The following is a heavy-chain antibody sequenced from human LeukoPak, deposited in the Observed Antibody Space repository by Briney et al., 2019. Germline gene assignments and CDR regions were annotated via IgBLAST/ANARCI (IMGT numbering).Heavy chain of an antibody. CDR2: INPSGGST. J-gene: IGHJ4*02. Sequence: GASVKVSCKASGYTFTYYYLRWVRQAPGQGLEWMGTINPSGGSTTYAQNFQGRITVTRDTSTRTVHMELSSLRSEDTAMYYCARGGYFYSAPPDYWGQGTLVTVSS. D-gene: IGHD3-9*01. CDR1: GYTFTYYY. V-gene: IGHV1-46*01. CDR3: ARGGYFYSAPPDY.